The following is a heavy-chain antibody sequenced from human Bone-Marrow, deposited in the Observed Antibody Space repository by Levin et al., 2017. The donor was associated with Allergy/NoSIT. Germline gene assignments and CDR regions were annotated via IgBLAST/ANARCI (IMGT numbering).Heavy chain of an antibody. CDR3: ARGSTPGFDD. Sequence: GGSLRLSCAASGFTFSSYEMNWVRQAPGKGLEWVSYISSSGSTTYYADSVKGRFTISRDNAKNSLYLEMNSLRAEDTAVYHCARGSTPGFDDWGQRTLVTVSS. V-gene: IGHV3-48*03. J-gene: IGHJ4*02. CDR2: ISSSGSTT. D-gene: IGHD1-14*01. CDR1: GFTFSSYE.